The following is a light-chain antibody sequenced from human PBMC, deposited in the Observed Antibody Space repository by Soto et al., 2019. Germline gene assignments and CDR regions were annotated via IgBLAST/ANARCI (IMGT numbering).Light chain of an antibody. CDR1: QDIDNS. CDR2: AVS. J-gene: IGKJ5*01. Sequence: IQLTQSPSSLSASVGETVTITCRASQDIDNSLNWYQHNPGKAPKLLVYAVSFLATGGPSRFSGRGSGTVFSLTINSLQSDDFATYYCQQHDGRPTMTFGQGTRLDSK. CDR3: QQHDGRPTMT. V-gene: IGKV1-33*01.